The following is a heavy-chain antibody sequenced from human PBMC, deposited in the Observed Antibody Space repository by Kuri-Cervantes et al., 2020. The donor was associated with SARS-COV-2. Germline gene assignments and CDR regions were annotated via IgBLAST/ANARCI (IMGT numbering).Heavy chain of an antibody. Sequence: SETLSLTCAVYGGSFSGYYWRWIRQPPGKGLEWIGEINHSGSTNYNPSLKSRVTISVDTSKNQFSLKLTSVTAADTAIYYCARHYAFDRFHKWGQGTQVTVSS. CDR2: INHSGST. V-gene: IGHV4-34*01. J-gene: IGHJ4*02. D-gene: IGHD3-9*01. CDR1: GGSFSGYY. CDR3: ARHYAFDRFHK.